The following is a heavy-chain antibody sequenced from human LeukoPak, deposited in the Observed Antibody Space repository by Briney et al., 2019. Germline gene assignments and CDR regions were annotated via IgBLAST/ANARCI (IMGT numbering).Heavy chain of an antibody. CDR1: GGTFSSYA. CDR2: IIPIFGTA. CDR3: AREARDIVEYCGGDCDPPFYYFDY. J-gene: IGHJ4*02. D-gene: IGHD2-21*02. V-gene: IGHV1-69*05. Sequence: SVKVSCKASGGTFSSYAISWVRQAPGQGLEWMGRIIPIFGTANYAQKFQGRVTITTDESTSTAYMELSSLRSEDTAVYYCAREARDIVEYCGGDCDPPFYYFDYWGQGTLVTVSS.